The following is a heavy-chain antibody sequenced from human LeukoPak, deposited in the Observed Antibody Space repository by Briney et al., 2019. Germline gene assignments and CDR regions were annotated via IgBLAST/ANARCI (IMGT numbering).Heavy chain of an antibody. V-gene: IGHV3-23*01. CDR1: GFTFSSYS. Sequence: GGSLRFSCAASGFTFSSYSMSWVRQAPGKGLEWVSGTSDRGDYTYYADSVKGRFTISRDTSKNTLYLQMNSLRAEDTALYFCAKKAQYDGHYPLDYWGQGALVTVSA. D-gene: IGHD4/OR15-4a*01. J-gene: IGHJ4*02. CDR2: TSDRGDYT. CDR3: AKKAQYDGHYPLDY.